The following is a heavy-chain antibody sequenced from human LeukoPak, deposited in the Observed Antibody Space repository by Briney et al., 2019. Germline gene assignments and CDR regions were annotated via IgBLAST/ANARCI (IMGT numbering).Heavy chain of an antibody. CDR1: GFTFSSYA. J-gene: IGHJ5*02. CDR2: ISSSYGT. Sequence: PGGSLRLSCAASGFTFSSYAFTWVRQTPGRGLEWVSAISSSYGTYYADSVKGRFTISRDNSKNTLYLQMNSLRAEDTAVYYCARDRGWFDPWGQGTLVTVSS. V-gene: IGHV3-23*01. CDR3: ARDRGWFDP.